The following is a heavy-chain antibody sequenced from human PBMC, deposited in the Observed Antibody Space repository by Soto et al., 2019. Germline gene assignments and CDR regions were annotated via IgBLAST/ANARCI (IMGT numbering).Heavy chain of an antibody. J-gene: IGHJ4*02. CDR2: IIPILGIA. D-gene: IGHD7-27*01. V-gene: IGHV1-69*02. Sequence: QVQLVQSGAEVKKPGSSVKVSCKASGGTFSSYTISWVRQAPGQGLEWMGRIIPILGIANYAQKFQGRVTITAEKSKRTAYMEMSSLRSEDTAAYYCASDGEGEIDYWGQGTLVTVSS. CDR3: ASDGEGEIDY. CDR1: GGTFSSYT.